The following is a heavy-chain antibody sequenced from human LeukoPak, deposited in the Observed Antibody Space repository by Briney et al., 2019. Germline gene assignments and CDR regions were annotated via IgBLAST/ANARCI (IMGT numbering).Heavy chain of an antibody. CDR2: IGTAYDT. Sequence: PGGSLRLSCAASGFDFSRSDMHWVRQVTGKGLEWVSGIGTAYDTFYPDSVKGRFTISRENGKNSVYLQVNSLRVDDSAVYYCARPGVTPGIRGLQMRYFDHWGQGTLVTVSS. V-gene: IGHV3-13*01. CDR1: GFDFSRSD. J-gene: IGHJ4*02. CDR3: ARPGVTPGIRGLQMRYFDH. D-gene: IGHD5-18*01.